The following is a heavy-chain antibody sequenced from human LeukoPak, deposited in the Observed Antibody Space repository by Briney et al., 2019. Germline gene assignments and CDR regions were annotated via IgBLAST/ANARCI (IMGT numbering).Heavy chain of an antibody. CDR3: AKERMIVVNWYYFDS. D-gene: IGHD3-22*01. J-gene: IGHJ4*02. CDR1: GFTFSSYS. CDR2: ISSSSSYI. Sequence: TSGGSLRLSCAASGFTFSSYSMNWVRQAPGKGLEWVSCISSSSSYIYYADLVKGRFTISRDNSKNTLYLQMNSLRADDTAVYYCAKERMIVVNWYYFDSWGQGTLVTVSS. V-gene: IGHV3-21*01.